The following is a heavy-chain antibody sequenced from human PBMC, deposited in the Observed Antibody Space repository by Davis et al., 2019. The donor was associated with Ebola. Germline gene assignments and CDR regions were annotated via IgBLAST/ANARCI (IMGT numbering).Heavy chain of an antibody. D-gene: IGHD1-26*01. V-gene: IGHV3-49*03. CDR3: IPELLGGARGGY. CDR1: GFSFGDFG. Sequence: PGGSLTLSCTASGFSFGDFGMSWFRQAPGKGLAWVGFIRSKIYGWTATYASSVRGRFTISSDDSKNIAYLQMNSLKSEDSACYYCIPELLGGARGGYWGQGTLVTVSS. CDR2: IRSKIYGWTA. J-gene: IGHJ4*02.